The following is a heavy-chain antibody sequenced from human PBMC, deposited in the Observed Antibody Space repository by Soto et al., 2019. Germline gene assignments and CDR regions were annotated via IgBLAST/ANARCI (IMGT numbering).Heavy chain of an antibody. CDR1: GFTFSSYA. CDR3: VRGDNWNDEASDY. CDR2: ISGSGDST. Sequence: GGSLRLSCAASGFTFSSYAMSWVRQAPGKGLEWVSAISGSGDSTYYADSVKGRFTISRDNSKNTVYLQMNSLRAEDTAVYYCVRGDNWNDEASDYWGQGTLVTVSS. D-gene: IGHD1-1*01. V-gene: IGHV3-23*01. J-gene: IGHJ4*02.